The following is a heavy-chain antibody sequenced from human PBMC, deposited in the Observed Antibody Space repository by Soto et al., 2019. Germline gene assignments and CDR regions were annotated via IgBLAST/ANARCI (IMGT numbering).Heavy chain of an antibody. J-gene: IGHJ4*02. CDR2: IYYSGST. Sequence: QVQLQESGPGLVKPSETLSLTCTFSGGSISSYYWSWIRQPPGKGLEWIGYIYYSGSTNYNPSLKSRVTISVDTSKNQFSLKLSSVTAADTAVYYCARHCSTTSCYRYWGQGTLVTVSS. CDR3: ARHCSTTSCYRY. CDR1: GGSISSYY. D-gene: IGHD2-2*01. V-gene: IGHV4-59*08.